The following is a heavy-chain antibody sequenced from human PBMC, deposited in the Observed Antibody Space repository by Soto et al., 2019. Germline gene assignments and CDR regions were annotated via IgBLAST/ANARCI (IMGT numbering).Heavy chain of an antibody. CDR3: VRDASSGYRGWWDP. CDR2: ISPYNGDT. J-gene: IGHJ5*02. D-gene: IGHD5-18*01. Sequence: QVQLVQSGAEVKKPGASVKVSCKASGYTFTSYGISWVRQAPGQGLEWMRLISPYNGDTIYAQKFQGRVIVTTDTATSTAYMELRSLRSDDTAVYYCVRDASSGYRGWWDPWGQGTLVTVSS. V-gene: IGHV1-18*01. CDR1: GYTFTSYG.